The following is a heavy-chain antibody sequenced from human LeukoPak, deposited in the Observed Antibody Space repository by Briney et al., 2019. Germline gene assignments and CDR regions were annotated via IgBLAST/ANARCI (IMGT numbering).Heavy chain of an antibody. CDR2: ISSSSSYI. J-gene: IGHJ6*02. D-gene: IGHD2-15*01. Sequence: GGSLRLSCAASGFTFSSYSMNWVRQAPGKGLEWVSSISSSSSYIYYADSVKGRFTISRDNAKNSLYLQMNSLRAEDTAVYYCASWDCSGGSCYSGVGYYYGMDVWGQGTTVTVSS. CDR1: GFTFSSYS. V-gene: IGHV3-21*01. CDR3: ASWDCSGGSCYSGVGYYYGMDV.